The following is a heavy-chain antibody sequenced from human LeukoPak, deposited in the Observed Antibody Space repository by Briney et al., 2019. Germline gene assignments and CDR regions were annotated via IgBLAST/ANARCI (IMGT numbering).Heavy chain of an antibody. V-gene: IGHV4-34*01. CDR2: INHSGST. CDR3: ARGRQQGREGSFDY. Sequence: PGGSLRLSCVASGFISSDHYIDWVRQAPGKGLEWIGEINHSGSTNYDPSLKSRVTISVDTSKNQFSLKLSSMTAADTAVYYCARGRQQGREGSFDYWGQGTLVTVSS. CDR1: GFISSDHY. J-gene: IGHJ4*02. D-gene: IGHD6-13*01.